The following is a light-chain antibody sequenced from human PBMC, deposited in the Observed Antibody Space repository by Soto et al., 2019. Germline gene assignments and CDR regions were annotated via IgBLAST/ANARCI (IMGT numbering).Light chain of an antibody. CDR2: DAS. V-gene: IGKV1-5*01. CDR1: QSISSW. CDR3: QQYNSYTWT. Sequence: DIQMTQSPSTLSASVGERVTITFRASQSISSWLAWYQQKPGKAPKLLIYDASSLESGVPSRFSGSGSGTEFTLTISSLQPDDFATYYCQQYNSYTWTFGQGTKVDIK. J-gene: IGKJ1*01.